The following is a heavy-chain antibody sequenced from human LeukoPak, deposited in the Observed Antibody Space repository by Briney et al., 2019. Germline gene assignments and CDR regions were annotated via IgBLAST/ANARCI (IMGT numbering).Heavy chain of an antibody. V-gene: IGHV4-34*01. Sequence: PSETLSLTCSVSGGSISSYYWSWIRQPPGKGLEWIGDVGHSGSADYNPSLKSRVTVSADPSKTQFSLKLTSVTAADTAVYYCATRGDYSDTSGNSYDALDIWGQGTMVTVSS. CDR3: ATRGDYSDTSGNSYDALDI. J-gene: IGHJ3*02. CDR1: GGSISSYY. D-gene: IGHD3-22*01. CDR2: VGHSGSA.